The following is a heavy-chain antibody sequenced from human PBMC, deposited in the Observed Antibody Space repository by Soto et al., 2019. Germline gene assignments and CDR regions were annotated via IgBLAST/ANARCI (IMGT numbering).Heavy chain of an antibody. D-gene: IGHD6-19*01. V-gene: IGHV3-23*01. Sequence: VGSLRLSCAASGLPFRNYSMTWVRQETGKGPEWVSALSGSGVSTYYADSVMGRFTISRDNSKNTVYLQMNSLRAEDTAVYYCAKDAPDLNGWYYFDHWGQGTLVTVSS. CDR2: LSGSGVST. CDR1: GLPFRNYS. J-gene: IGHJ4*02. CDR3: AKDAPDLNGWYYFDH.